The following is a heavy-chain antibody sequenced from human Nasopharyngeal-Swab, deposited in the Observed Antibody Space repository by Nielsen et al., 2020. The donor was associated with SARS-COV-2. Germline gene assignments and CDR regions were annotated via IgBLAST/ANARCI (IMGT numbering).Heavy chain of an antibody. CDR2: IYYSGST. V-gene: IGHV4-39*02. J-gene: IGHJ6*02. CDR1: GGSISSSSYY. D-gene: IGHD3-10*01. CDR3: ARDYYGSGSYDFLGLYYYGMDV. Sequence: SETLSLTCTVSGGSISSSSYYWGWIRQPPGKGLEWIGSIYYSGSTYYNPSLKSRVTISVDTSKNQFSLKLSSVTAADTAVYYCARDYYGSGSYDFLGLYYYGMDVWGQGTTVTVSS.